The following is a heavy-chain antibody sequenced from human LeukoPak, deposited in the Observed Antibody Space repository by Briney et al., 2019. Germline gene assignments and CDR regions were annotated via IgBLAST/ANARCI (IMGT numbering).Heavy chain of an antibody. Sequence: GGSLRLSCAASGFTFSSYAMSWVRQAPGKGLEWVSAITGSGGSTYYADSVKGRFTISRDNAKNSLYLQMNSLRAEDTAVYYCARDPTPALGVASVIDYWGQGTLVTVSS. CDR1: GFTFSSYA. V-gene: IGHV3-23*01. CDR3: ARDPTPALGVASVIDY. CDR2: ITGSGGST. J-gene: IGHJ4*02. D-gene: IGHD3-3*01.